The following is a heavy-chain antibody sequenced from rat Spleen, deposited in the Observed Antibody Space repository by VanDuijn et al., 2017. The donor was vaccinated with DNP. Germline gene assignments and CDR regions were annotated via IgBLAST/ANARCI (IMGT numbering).Heavy chain of an antibody. Sequence: EVQLVESGGGLVQPGGSLKLSCASSGFTFSDYYMAWVRQAPTKGLEWVASVSYDGGSTYYRDSVKGRFTISRDNARSRLFLQMDSLRSEDTATYYCTTLITFMSGWSQGTSVTVSS. D-gene: IGHD1-1*01. J-gene: IGHJ4*01. CDR2: VSYDGGST. V-gene: IGHV5-20*01. CDR1: GFTFSDYY. CDR3: TTLITFMSG.